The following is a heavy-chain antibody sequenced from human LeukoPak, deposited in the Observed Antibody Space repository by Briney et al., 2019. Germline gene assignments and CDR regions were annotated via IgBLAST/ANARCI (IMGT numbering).Heavy chain of an antibody. Sequence: PSETLSLTCSVSGDYISSYYWTWIRQSPGKGLEWIGQIYFGGTANYNPTFKSRVTMSGGTSTNRFSLRLSSVTAADTAVYYCAREDLGAETTVDCWGQGTLVTVSS. CDR1: GDYISSYY. CDR3: AREDLGAETTVDC. J-gene: IGHJ4*02. D-gene: IGHD1-1*01. CDR2: IYFGGTA. V-gene: IGHV4-59*12.